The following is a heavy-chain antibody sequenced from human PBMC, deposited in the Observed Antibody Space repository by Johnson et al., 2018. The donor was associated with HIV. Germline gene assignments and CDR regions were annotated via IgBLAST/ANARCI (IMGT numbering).Heavy chain of an antibody. J-gene: IGHJ3*02. Sequence: VQLVESGGGLVQPGRSLRLSCTASGFTFGDYAMSWFRQAPGKGLEWVGFIRSKAYGGTTEYAASVKGRFTISRDDSKSLAYLQMNSLKTEDTAVYYCTRERQQLPRDAFDIWGQGTMVTVSS. CDR2: IRSKAYGGTT. CDR1: GFTFGDYA. V-gene: IGHV3-49*03. D-gene: IGHD6-13*01. CDR3: TRERQQLPRDAFDI.